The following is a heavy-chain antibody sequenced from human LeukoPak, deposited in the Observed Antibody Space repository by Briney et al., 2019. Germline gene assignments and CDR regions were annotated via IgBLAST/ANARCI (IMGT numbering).Heavy chain of an antibody. D-gene: IGHD2-21*02. CDR3: ARDLLVVTAIPDYFDY. J-gene: IGHJ4*02. CDR1: GGSISSGYYY. V-gene: IGHV4-61*09. Sequence: SETLSLTCTVSGGSISSGYYYWSWIRQPAGKGLEWIGHIYSSGSTKYNPSLKSRVTISVDTSKNQFSLKLSSVTAADTAVYYCARDLLVVTAIPDYFDYWGQGTLVTVSS. CDR2: IYSSGST.